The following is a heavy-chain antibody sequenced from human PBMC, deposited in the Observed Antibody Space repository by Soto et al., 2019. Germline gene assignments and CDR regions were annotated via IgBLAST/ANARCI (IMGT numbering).Heavy chain of an antibody. CDR1: GIVFSSLV. CDR2: ISGSGGST. J-gene: IGHJ4*02. D-gene: IGHD3-10*01. V-gene: IGHV3-23*01. CDR3: ATHPSITIVRATFDY. Sequence: GSPSVSGSSSGIVFSSLVVGWVPQAPGKGREWVAAISGSGGSTYYADSVKGRFTISRDNSKNTLYLQMNSLRAEDTAVYYCATHPSITIVRATFDYWGQGTLVTVSS.